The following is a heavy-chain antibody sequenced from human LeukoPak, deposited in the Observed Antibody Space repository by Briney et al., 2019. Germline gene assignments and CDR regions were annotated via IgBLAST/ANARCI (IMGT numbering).Heavy chain of an antibody. V-gene: IGHV4-39*02. CDR2: IYFSDIT. D-gene: IGHD5-12*01. CDR3: ARVATTPYYYMDV. CDR1: GGSISSSSYY. Sequence: SETLSLTCTVSGGSISSSSYYWGWIRQPPGKGLEWIGTIYFSDITYYNPSLKSRVTISVDTSKNLFSLRLTSVTAADTAVYYCARVATTPYYYMDVWGKGTTVTVSS. J-gene: IGHJ6*03.